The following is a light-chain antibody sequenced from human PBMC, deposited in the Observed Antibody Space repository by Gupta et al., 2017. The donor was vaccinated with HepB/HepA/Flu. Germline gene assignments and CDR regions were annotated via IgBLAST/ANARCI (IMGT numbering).Light chain of an antibody. J-gene: IGLJ2*01. CDR1: TSDVGSYNY. CDR2: DVN. V-gene: IGLV2-14*01. Sequence: QSALTPPASVFGSPGPSINISCTGSTSDVGSYNYVSWYQQHPGKAPKLMTYDVNNRPSGVSNRFSGSKSGNTASLTISGLQAEDEADYYCSSYTSSSSVVFGGGTKVTVL. CDR3: SSYTSSSSVV.